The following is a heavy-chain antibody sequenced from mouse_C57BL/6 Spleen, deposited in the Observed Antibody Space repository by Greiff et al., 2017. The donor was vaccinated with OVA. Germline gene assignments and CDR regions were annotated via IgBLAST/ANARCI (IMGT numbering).Heavy chain of an antibody. Sequence: QVQLQQSGAELVRPGASVTLSCKASGYTFTDYEMHWVKQTPVHGLEWIGAIDPETGGTAYNQKFKGKAILTADKSSSTAYMELRSLTSEDSAVYYRTRYRAYYSNYPYYFDYWGQGTTLTVSS. CDR2: IDPETGGT. CDR1: GYTFTDYE. CDR3: TRYRAYYSNYPYYFDY. J-gene: IGHJ2*01. D-gene: IGHD2-5*01. V-gene: IGHV1-15*01.